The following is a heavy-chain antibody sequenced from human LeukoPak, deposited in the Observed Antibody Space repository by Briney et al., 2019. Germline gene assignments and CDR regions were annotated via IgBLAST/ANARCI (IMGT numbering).Heavy chain of an antibody. V-gene: IGHV3-23*01. CDR1: GFTFSSYG. CDR2: IGGSGATT. J-gene: IGHJ4*02. Sequence: GGSLRLSCAASGFTFSSYGMIWVRQAPGKGLEWVSAIGGSGATTYYADSVKGRVTISRDNSKNTLYLQMNSLRAEDTAVYYCAKLNSGSYSDYWGQGTLVTVSS. D-gene: IGHD1-26*01. CDR3: AKLNSGSYSDY.